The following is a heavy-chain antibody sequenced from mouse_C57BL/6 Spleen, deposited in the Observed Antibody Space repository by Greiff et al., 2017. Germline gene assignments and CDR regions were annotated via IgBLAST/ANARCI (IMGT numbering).Heavy chain of an antibody. V-gene: IGHV1-18*01. D-gene: IGHD1-1*01. J-gene: IGHJ3*01. CDR1: GYTFTDYN. Sequence: EVQLQQSGPELVKPGASVKIPCKASGYTFTDYNMDWVKQSHGKSLEWIGDINPNNGGTIYNQKFKGKATLTVDKSSSPAYMELRSLTSEDTAVYYCAREGYCGSSYRFAYWGQGTLVTVSA. CDR2: INPNNGGT. CDR3: AREGYCGSSYRFAY.